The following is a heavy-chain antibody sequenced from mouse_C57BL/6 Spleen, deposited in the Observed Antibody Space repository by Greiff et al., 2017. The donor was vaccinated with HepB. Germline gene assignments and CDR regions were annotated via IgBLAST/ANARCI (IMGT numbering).Heavy chain of an antibody. V-gene: IGHV1-52*01. D-gene: IGHD1-1*01. Sequence: KQSCKASGYTFTSYWMHWVKQRPIQGLEWIGNIDPSDSETHYNQKFKDKATLTVDKSSSTAYMQLSSLTSEDSAVYYCARTYYYGSSTLFAYWGQGTLVTVSA. CDR1: GYTFTSYW. CDR2: IDPSDSET. J-gene: IGHJ3*01. CDR3: ARTYYYGSSTLFAY.